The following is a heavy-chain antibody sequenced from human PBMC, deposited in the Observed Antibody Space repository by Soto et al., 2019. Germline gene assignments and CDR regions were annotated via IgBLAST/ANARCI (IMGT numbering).Heavy chain of an antibody. D-gene: IGHD1-1*01. CDR3: AKSDNQWGAYYFDY. V-gene: IGHV3-30*18. CDR1: GFTFSSYG. J-gene: IGHJ4*02. Sequence: QVQLVESGGGVVQPGRSLRLSCAASGFTFSSYGMHWVRQAPGKGLEWVAVISYDGSNKYYADSVKGRFTISRDNSKNTLYLQMNSLRAEDTAVYYCAKSDNQWGAYYFDYWGQGTLVTVSS. CDR2: ISYDGSNK.